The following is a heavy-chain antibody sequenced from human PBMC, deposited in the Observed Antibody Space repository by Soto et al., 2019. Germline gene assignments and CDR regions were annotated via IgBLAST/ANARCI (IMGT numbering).Heavy chain of an antibody. CDR1: GFTFSDNY. CDR3: VRAPYGFTSWFDS. J-gene: IGHJ5*01. CDR2: ISSSGTTI. D-gene: IGHD3-10*01. Sequence: QVQLVESGGGLVKPGGSLRLSCAASGFTFSDNYMSWIRQAPGKGLEWVSYISSSGTTIYYADSVKGRFTISRDNAKNSLYLQMDILRAEDTAVYYCVRAPYGFTSWFDSWGQGTLVTVSS. V-gene: IGHV3-11*01.